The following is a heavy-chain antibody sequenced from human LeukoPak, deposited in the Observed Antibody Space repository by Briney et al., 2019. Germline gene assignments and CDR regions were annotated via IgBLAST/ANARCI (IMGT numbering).Heavy chain of an antibody. Sequence: GGSLRLSCAASGFTFSSYSMNWVRQAPGKGLEWVSSISSSSSYIYYADSVKGRFTISRDNAKNSLYLQMNSLRAEDTAVYYCARAAYCGGDCYSPPYFQHWGQGTLVTVSS. J-gene: IGHJ1*01. CDR2: ISSSSSYI. D-gene: IGHD2-21*02. V-gene: IGHV3-21*01. CDR3: ARAAYCGGDCYSPPYFQH. CDR1: GFTFSSYS.